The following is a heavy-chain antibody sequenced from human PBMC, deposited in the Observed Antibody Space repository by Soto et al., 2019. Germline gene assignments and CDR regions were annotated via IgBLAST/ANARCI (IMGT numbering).Heavy chain of an antibody. CDR1: GFTFSSYG. CDR2: IRYDGTNK. D-gene: IGHD6-13*01. J-gene: IGHJ4*02. Sequence: QVQLVESGGGVVQPGRSLRLSCAASGFTFSSYGMHWVRQAPGKGLEWVAVIRYDGTNKYYAESVKGRFTISRDNSKNTLYLQMSSLRLDDTAVYYCARGIIAGPGRDYFYYWGQGTLVTVSS. CDR3: ARGIIAGPGRDYFYY. V-gene: IGHV3-33*01.